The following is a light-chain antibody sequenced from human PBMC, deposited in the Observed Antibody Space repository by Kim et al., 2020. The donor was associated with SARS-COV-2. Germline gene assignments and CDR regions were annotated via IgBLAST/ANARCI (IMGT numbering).Light chain of an antibody. J-gene: IGKJ3*01. CDR2: GAS. CDR3: HQYGNSPGTT. Sequence: EIVLTQSPGTLSLSPGERATLSCRASQSVSSNYLAWYQQKPGQAPRLLIYGASSRATGIPDRFSASGSGTDFTLTISRLEPEDFAVYYCHQYGNSPGTTFGPGTKVDIK. V-gene: IGKV3-20*01. CDR1: QSVSSNY.